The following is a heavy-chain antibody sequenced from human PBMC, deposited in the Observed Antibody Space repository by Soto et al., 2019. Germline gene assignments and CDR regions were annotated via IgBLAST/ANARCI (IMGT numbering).Heavy chain of an antibody. CDR1: GYTLTELS. D-gene: IGHD1-1*01. Sequence: ASVKVSCKVSGYTLTELSMHWVRQAPGKGLEWMGGFDPEDGETIYAQKFQGRVTMTEDTSTDTAYMELSSLRSEDTAVYYCATAKVKLEPTCFDYWGQGTLVTVSS. CDR2: FDPEDGET. V-gene: IGHV1-24*01. J-gene: IGHJ4*02. CDR3: ATAKVKLEPTCFDY.